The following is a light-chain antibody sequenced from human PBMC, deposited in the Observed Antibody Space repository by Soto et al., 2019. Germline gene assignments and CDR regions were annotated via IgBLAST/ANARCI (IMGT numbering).Light chain of an antibody. CDR3: QQNYNTPLT. V-gene: IGKV1-39*01. CDR2: SAS. Sequence: DIQITQSPSSLSASVGDSVTITCRTSQNIPHYLVLYHQRPGHAPNLLITSASVLESGVPSSFSVSGSVTDYALTISSLQPEYCGPYYGQQNYNTPLTFGGGTKVEIK. CDR1: QNIPHY. J-gene: IGKJ4*01.